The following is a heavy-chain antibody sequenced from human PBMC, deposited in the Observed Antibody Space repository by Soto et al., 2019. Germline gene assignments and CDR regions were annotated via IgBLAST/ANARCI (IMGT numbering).Heavy chain of an antibody. V-gene: IGHV3-30*18. Sequence: QVQLVESGGGVVQPGRSLRLSCAASGFTFSSYGMHWVRQAPGKGLEWVAVISYDGSNKYYADSVKGRFTISRDNSKNTLYLQMNSLRAEDTAVYYCAKGRPEGIQLWSYYYGTDVWGQGTTVTVSS. D-gene: IGHD5-18*01. J-gene: IGHJ6*02. CDR2: ISYDGSNK. CDR3: AKGRPEGIQLWSYYYGTDV. CDR1: GFTFSSYG.